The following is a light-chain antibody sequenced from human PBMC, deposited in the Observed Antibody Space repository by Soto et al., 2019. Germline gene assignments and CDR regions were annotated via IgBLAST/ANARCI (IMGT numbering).Light chain of an antibody. CDR1: QSVSSTY. CDR3: QQYVTSPFT. J-gene: IGKJ3*01. Sequence: EIVLTQSPGTLSLSPGERATLSCRASQSVSSTYLAWYQQKPGQAPRLLIYGASSRATGIPDRFSGSGFGTDFVLTISRLEPEDFAVYYCQQYVTSPFTFGPGTKVAVK. V-gene: IGKV3-20*01. CDR2: GAS.